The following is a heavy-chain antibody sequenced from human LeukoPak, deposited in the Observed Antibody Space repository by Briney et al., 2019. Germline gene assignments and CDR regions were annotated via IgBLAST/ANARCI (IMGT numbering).Heavy chain of an antibody. CDR1: GYTFTSYG. Sequence: ASVKVSCKASGYTFTSYGISWVRQAPGQGLEWMGWISAYNGNTNYAQKLQGRVTMTTDTSTSTAYMELRSLRSDDTAVYYCAREEGRYYGSGSYSHDYWGQGTLVTASS. J-gene: IGHJ4*02. CDR3: AREEGRYYGSGSYSHDY. V-gene: IGHV1-18*01. D-gene: IGHD3-10*01. CDR2: ISAYNGNT.